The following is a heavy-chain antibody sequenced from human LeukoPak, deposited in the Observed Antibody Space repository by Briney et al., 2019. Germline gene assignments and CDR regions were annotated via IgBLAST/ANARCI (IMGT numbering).Heavy chain of an antibody. Sequence: SETLSLTCTVSGGSISSYYWSWIRQPPGKGLEWIGYIYYSGSTNYNPSLKSRVTISVDTSKNQFSLKLSSVTAADTAVYYCARVSVDCSGGSCYSGRYYYYYYMDVWGKGTTVTVSS. D-gene: IGHD2-15*01. CDR1: GGSISSYY. CDR3: ARVSVDCSGGSCYSGRYYYYYYMDV. V-gene: IGHV4-59*01. CDR2: IYYSGST. J-gene: IGHJ6*03.